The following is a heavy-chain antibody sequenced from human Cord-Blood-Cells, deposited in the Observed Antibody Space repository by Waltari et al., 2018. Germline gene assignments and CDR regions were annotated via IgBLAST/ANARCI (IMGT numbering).Heavy chain of an antibody. V-gene: IGHV1-24*01. D-gene: IGHD2-15*01. CDR1: GYTLTELS. Sequence: QVQLVQSGAEVKKPGASVKVSCKVSGYTLTELSMHWVRQAPGKGLEWMGGFDTEGGETIYGQKCQGRGTMTEDTSTDTAYMELSSLRSEDTAVYYCAAEYCSGGSCEYYFDYWGQGTLVTVSS. CDR2: FDTEGGET. CDR3: AAEYCSGGSCEYYFDY. J-gene: IGHJ4*02.